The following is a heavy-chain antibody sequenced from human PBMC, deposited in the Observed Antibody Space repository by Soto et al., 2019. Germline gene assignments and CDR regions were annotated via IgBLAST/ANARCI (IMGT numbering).Heavy chain of an antibody. CDR1: GFTFSSYG. V-gene: IGHV3-33*01. CDR3: AREDASYSLWFDP. CDR2: IWYDGSNK. Sequence: QVQLVESGGGVVQPGRSLRLSCAASGFTFSSYGMHWVRQAPGKGLEWVAVIWYDGSNKYYADSVKGRFTISRDNSKNTLYLQMNSLRAEDTAVYYCAREDASYSLWFDPWGQGTLVTVSS. D-gene: IGHD1-26*01. J-gene: IGHJ5*02.